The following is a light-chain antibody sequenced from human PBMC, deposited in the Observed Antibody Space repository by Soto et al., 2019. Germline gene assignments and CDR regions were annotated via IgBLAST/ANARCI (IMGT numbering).Light chain of an antibody. CDR1: QSISSS. Sequence: DIQLTQSPSTLSASVGDRVTITCRASQSISSSLAWYQQKPGKAPKFLIYKTSNLESGVPSRFSGSGSGTEFTLTISSLQPDDFAPYYCQYYNNYCWTFGQGTKVEIK. CDR2: KTS. CDR3: QYYNNYCWT. J-gene: IGKJ1*01. V-gene: IGKV1-5*03.